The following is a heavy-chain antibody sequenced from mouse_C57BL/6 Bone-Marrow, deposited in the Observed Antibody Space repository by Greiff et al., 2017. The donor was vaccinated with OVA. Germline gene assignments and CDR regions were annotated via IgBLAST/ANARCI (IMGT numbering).Heavy chain of an antibody. V-gene: IGHV2-6*03. D-gene: IGHD1-1*01. Sequence: VKLMESGPGLVAPSQSLSITCTVSGFSLTSYGVHWVRQPPGKGLEWLVVIWSDGSTTYNSALKSRLSISKDNSKSQVFLKMNSLQTDDTAMYYCARSYYYGSSLYYAMDYWGQGTSVTVSS. J-gene: IGHJ4*01. CDR3: ARSYYYGSSLYYAMDY. CDR2: IWSDGST. CDR1: GFSLTSYG.